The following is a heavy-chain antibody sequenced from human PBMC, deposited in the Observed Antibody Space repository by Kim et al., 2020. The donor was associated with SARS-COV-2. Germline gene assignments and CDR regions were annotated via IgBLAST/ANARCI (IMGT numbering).Heavy chain of an antibody. V-gene: IGHV4-59*01. D-gene: IGHD2-2*01. CDR1: GGSISSYY. Sequence: SETLSLTCTVSGGSISSYYWSWIRQPPGKGLEWIGYIYYSGSTNYNPSLKSRVTISVDTSKNQFSLKLSSVTAADTAVYYCARERRDIVVVPAAVYFDYWGQGTLVTVSS. J-gene: IGHJ4*02. CDR3: ARERRDIVVVPAAVYFDY. CDR2: IYYSGST.